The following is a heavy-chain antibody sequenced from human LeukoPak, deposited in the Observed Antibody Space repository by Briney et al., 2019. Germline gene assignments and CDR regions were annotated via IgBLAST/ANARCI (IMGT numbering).Heavy chain of an antibody. CDR1: GYTFTGYY. D-gene: IGHD3-10*01. V-gene: IGHV1-2*02. Sequence: EASVKVSCKASGYTFTGYYMHWVRQAPGQGLEWMGWINPNSGGTNYAQKFQGRVTMTRDTSISTAYMELSRLRSDDTAVYYCARDSWAGVTMVRGVYYYYYYMDVWVKGTTVTVSS. CDR3: ARDSWAGVTMVRGVYYYYYYMDV. J-gene: IGHJ6*03. CDR2: INPNSGGT.